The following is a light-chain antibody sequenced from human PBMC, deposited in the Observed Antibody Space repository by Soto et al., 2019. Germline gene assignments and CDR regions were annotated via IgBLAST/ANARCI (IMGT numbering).Light chain of an antibody. CDR3: QQSYSTPPWT. CDR2: AAL. Sequence: DIKMTQSPSSLSASVGDRVSITCRASQSIDNYVNWYQHKPGKAPKLLIYAALSLQSGVPSRFGGSGSGTDFTLTISSLQPEDFATYFCQQSYSTPPWTFGQGTKVDIK. V-gene: IGKV1-39*01. CDR1: QSIDNY. J-gene: IGKJ1*01.